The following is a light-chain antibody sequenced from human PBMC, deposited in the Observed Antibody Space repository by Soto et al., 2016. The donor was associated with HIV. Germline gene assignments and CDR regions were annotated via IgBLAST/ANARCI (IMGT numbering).Light chain of an antibody. CDR3: NSRYTSDSHHYV. Sequence: SSELIQDPVVSVALGQTVKITCQGDSVTSYYVSGYQQKPGQAPRLVIYGKNNRPSGIPDRFSGSSSGNTASLTITGAQAEDEADYYCNSRYTSDSHHYVFGTGTKVTVL. CDR2: GKN. CDR1: SVTSYY. J-gene: IGLJ1*01. V-gene: IGLV3-19*01.